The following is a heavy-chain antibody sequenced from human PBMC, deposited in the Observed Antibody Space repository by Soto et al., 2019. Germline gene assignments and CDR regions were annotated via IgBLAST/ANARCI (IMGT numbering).Heavy chain of an antibody. D-gene: IGHD6-6*01. Sequence: VGSLRLSCAASGFTFSSYSMNWVRQAPGKGLEWVSSISSSSSYIYYADSVKGRFTISRDNAKNSLYLQMNSLRAEDTAVYYCAREERIAARQGYYYYYGMDVWGQGTTVTVSS. V-gene: IGHV3-21*01. CDR2: ISSSSSYI. J-gene: IGHJ6*02. CDR1: GFTFSSYS. CDR3: AREERIAARQGYYYYYGMDV.